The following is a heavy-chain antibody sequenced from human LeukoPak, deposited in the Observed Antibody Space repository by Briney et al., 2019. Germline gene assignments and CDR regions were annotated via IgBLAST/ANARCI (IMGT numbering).Heavy chain of an antibody. CDR2: IYYSGST. J-gene: IGHJ4*02. CDR1: GGSISSSSYY. D-gene: IGHD5-24*01. V-gene: IGHV4-39*07. CDR3: ASSVDGDYFDY. Sequence: SETLSLTRTVSGGSISSSSYYWGWIRQPPGKGLEWIGSIYYSGSTYYNPSLKSRVTISVDTSKNQFSLKLSSVTAADTAVYYCASSVDGDYFDYWGQGTLVTVSS.